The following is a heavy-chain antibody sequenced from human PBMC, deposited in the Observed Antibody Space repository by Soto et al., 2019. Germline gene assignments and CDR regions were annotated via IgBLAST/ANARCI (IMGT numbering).Heavy chain of an antibody. Sequence: QVQLVESGGGVVQPGRSLRLSCAASGFTFSSYGMHWVRQAPGKGLEWVAVISYDGSNKYYADSVKGRFTISRDNSKNTLYLQMNSLRAEDTAVYYCAKEHYYDISGYYYYYYGMDVWGQGTTVTVSS. CDR3: AKEHYYDISGYYYYYYGMDV. J-gene: IGHJ6*02. CDR1: GFTFSSYG. CDR2: ISYDGSNK. V-gene: IGHV3-30*18. D-gene: IGHD3-22*01.